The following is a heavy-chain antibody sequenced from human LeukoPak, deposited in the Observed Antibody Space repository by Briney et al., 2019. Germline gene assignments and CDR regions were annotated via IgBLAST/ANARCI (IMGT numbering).Heavy chain of an antibody. CDR3: ARAGKNYYDSSGYYLDY. V-gene: IGHV1-18*01. Sequence: ASVKVSCKASGYSFSSYGISWVRQAPGQGLEWMGWISAYNVNTNSAQKFQGRVTMTRDTSISTAYMELSGLRSDDTAVYYCARAGKNYYDSSGYYLDYWGQGTLVTVSS. CDR1: GYSFSSYG. D-gene: IGHD3-22*01. CDR2: ISAYNVNT. J-gene: IGHJ4*02.